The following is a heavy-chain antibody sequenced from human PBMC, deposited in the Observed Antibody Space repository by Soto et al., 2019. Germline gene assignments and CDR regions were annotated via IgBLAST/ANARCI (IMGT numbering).Heavy chain of an antibody. J-gene: IGHJ4*02. CDR1: GGSISSYY. Sequence: PSETLSLTCTVSGGSISSYYWSWIRQPPGKGLEWIGYIYYSGSTNYNPSLKSRVTISVDTSKNQFSLKLSSVTAADTAVYYCAREDCSGGSCYQHNIRGPYFDYWGQGTLVTVSS. V-gene: IGHV4-59*01. CDR3: AREDCSGGSCYQHNIRGPYFDY. D-gene: IGHD2-15*01. CDR2: IYYSGST.